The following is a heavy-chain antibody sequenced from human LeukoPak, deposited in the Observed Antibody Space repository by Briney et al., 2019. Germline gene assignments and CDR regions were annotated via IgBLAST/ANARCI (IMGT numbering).Heavy chain of an antibody. Sequence: SETLSLTCSVSGVSVSRTSYYWSWIRQPPGKGLEWIGYISYSRSTNYNPSLKSRVTISVDTSKNQFSLKLTSVTAADTAMYYCASLYCSRSSCFSDDWGQGTLVTVSS. D-gene: IGHD2-2*01. CDR1: GVSVSRTSYY. V-gene: IGHV4-61*01. CDR3: ASLYCSRSSCFSDD. CDR2: ISYSRST. J-gene: IGHJ4*02.